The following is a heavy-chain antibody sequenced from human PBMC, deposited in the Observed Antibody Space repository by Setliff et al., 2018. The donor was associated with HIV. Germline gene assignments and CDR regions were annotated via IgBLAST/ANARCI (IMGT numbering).Heavy chain of an antibody. CDR2: IYSDDYT. CDR1: GFNVNNKY. CDR3: AREFLSGGSCYNY. V-gene: IGHV3-66*01. D-gene: IGHD2-21*01. J-gene: IGHJ4*02. Sequence: GGSLRLSCAASGFNVNNKYMSWVRRAPGKGLGWVSIIYSDDYTKYADSLKGRFTISRDNSKNSLYLQMNSLRVEDTAVYYCAREFLSGGSCYNYWGQGTLVTVSS.